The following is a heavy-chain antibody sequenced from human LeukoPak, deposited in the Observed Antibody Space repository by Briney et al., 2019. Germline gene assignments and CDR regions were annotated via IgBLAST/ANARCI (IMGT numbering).Heavy chain of an antibody. J-gene: IGHJ4*02. V-gene: IGHV3-7*01. CDR3: ARVRIRGVIITESFDY. D-gene: IGHD3-10*01. CDR2: IKQDGSEK. CDR1: GFTFNTYT. Sequence: GGSLRLSCAASGFTFNTYTMNWVRQAPGKGLEWVANIKQDGSEKYYVDSVKGRFTISRDNAKNSLYLQMNSLRAEDTAVYYCARVRIRGVIITESFDYWGQGTLVTVSS.